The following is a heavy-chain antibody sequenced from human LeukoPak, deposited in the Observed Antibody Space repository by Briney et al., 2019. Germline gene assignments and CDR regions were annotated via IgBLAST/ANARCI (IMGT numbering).Heavy chain of an antibody. J-gene: IGHJ4*02. Sequence: PSETLSLTCAVYGGSFSGYYWSWIRQPPGKGLEWIGEINHSGSTNYSPSLKSRVTISVDTSKNQFSLKLSSVTAADTAVYYCARCRFGKQIDYWGQGTLVTVSS. V-gene: IGHV4-34*01. CDR3: ARCRFGKQIDY. CDR1: GGSFSGYY. D-gene: IGHD3-10*01. CDR2: INHSGST.